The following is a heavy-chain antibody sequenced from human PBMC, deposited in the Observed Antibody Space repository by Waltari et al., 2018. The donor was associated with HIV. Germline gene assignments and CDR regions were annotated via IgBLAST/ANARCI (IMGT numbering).Heavy chain of an antibody. V-gene: IGHV5-51*01. D-gene: IGHD3-10*01. CDR1: GYSFTSYW. J-gene: IGHJ4*02. Sequence: EVQLVQSGAEVKKPGESLQISCKGSGYSFTSYWTGWVRQMPGEGLEWMGYLYPGDSDTRDSRSSQGQVTLSADKPISTAYLQWSSLKAADTAMYYCARGYYYGSDKDWGLFDYWGQGTLVTVSS. CDR2: LYPGDSDT. CDR3: ARGYYYGSDKDWGLFDY.